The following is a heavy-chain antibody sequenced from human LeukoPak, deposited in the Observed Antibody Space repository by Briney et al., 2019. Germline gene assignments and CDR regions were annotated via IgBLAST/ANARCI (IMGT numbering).Heavy chain of an antibody. Sequence: GESLKISCKGSGYSFTDYWIGWVRQMPGKGLEWMGIIYPGDSDTRYSPSFQGQVTISADKSISTAYLQWSSLKASDTAMYYCARRFYCSGGSCYSGNWFDPWGQGTLVTVSS. CDR3: ARRFYCSGGSCYSGNWFDP. J-gene: IGHJ5*02. CDR2: IYPGDSDT. V-gene: IGHV5-51*01. D-gene: IGHD2-15*01. CDR1: GYSFTDYW.